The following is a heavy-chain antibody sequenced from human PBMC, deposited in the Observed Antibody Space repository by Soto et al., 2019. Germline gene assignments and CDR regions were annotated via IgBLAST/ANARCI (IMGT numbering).Heavy chain of an antibody. Sequence: PGWSLRLSCAPSGFTVSSHYMSWVRHAPGKGLEWVSVINSDGSTYYADSVKGRFTISRDNSRNTLYLQMSSLRAEDTAVYYCEKEPFTVTTRGDYYYYGMAVWGQGNTATVS. D-gene: IGHD4-17*01. CDR3: EKEPFTVTTRGDYYYYGMAV. CDR1: GFTVSSHY. J-gene: IGHJ6*02. V-gene: IGHV3-53*01. CDR2: INSDGST.